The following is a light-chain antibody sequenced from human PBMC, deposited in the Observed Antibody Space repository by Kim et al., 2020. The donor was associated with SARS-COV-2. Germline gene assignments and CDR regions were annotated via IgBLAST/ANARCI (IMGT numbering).Light chain of an antibody. CDR3: QQSYSDPYT. J-gene: IGKJ2*01. V-gene: IGKV1-39*01. CDR1: QNVSNS. CDR2: AAT. Sequence: SASAVDRVCITCRASQNVSNSLKWYQLKPGKAPKLLIFAATSLQSGVPSRFSGSASGTDFTLTVSSLQPEDFATYSCQQSYSDPYTAGQGTKLEIK.